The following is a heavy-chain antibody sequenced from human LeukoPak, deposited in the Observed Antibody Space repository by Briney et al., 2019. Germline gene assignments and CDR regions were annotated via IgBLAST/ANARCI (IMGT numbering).Heavy chain of an antibody. Sequence: PSETLSLTCAVSGYSISSGYYWGWIRQPPGKGLEWIGSIYHSGSTYYNPSLKSRVTISVDTSKNQFSLKLSSVTAADTAVYYCARVPYYYDSSGYYYVDYWGQGTLVTVSS. CDR2: IYHSGST. D-gene: IGHD3-22*01. J-gene: IGHJ4*02. CDR1: GYSISSGYY. V-gene: IGHV4-38-2*01. CDR3: ARVPYYYDSSGYYYVDY.